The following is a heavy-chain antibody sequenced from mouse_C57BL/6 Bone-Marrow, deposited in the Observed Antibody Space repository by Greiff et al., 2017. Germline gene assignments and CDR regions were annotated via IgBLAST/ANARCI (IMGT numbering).Heavy chain of an antibody. CDR1: GFTFSSYT. D-gene: IGHD1-1*01. J-gene: IGHJ3*01. V-gene: IGHV5-9*01. CDR3: ARHGTTGAWFAY. Sequence: EVKVVESGGGLVKPGGSLKLSCAASGFTFSSYTMSWVRQTPEKRLEWVATISGGGGNTYYPDSVKGRFTISRDNAKNTLYLQMSSLRSEDTALYYCARHGTTGAWFAYWGQGTLVTVSA. CDR2: ISGGGGNT.